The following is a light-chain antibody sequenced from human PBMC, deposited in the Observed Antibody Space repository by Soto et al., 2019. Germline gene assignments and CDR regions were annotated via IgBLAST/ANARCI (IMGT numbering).Light chain of an antibody. CDR1: QSVSSY. CDR3: QQCSDWPLFT. J-gene: IGKJ5*01. V-gene: IGKV3-15*01. Sequence: EIVMTQSPATRSVSPGERVTLSCRASQSVSSYLAWYQHKPGQPPRLLIYGASTRATGIPARFSGSGSGTDFTLTISSLQSVDFAVYFCQQCSDWPLFTFGQGTRLEIK. CDR2: GAS.